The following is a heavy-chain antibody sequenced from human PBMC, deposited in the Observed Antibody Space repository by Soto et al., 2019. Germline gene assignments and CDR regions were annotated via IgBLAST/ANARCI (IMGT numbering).Heavy chain of an antibody. CDR1: GFIVSDTY. V-gene: IGHV3-66*01. J-gene: IGHJ3*02. CDR3: ASEPRYCRGGSCSITGDAYDI. D-gene: IGHD2-15*01. Sequence: EVQLVESGGGLVQPGGSLRLSCTASGFIVSDTYVNWVRQAPGKGLEWVSVISNRGDTHYADSVRGRFSLSRDISDNTLHLQMNNLRVEDTAVYYCASEPRYCRGGSCSITGDAYDIWGQGTMVTVSS. CDR2: ISNRGDT.